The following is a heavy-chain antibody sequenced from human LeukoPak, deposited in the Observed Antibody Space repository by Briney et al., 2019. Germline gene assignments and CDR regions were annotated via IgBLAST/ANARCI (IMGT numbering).Heavy chain of an antibody. CDR1: GGSISSSRYY. V-gene: IGHV4-39*01. D-gene: IGHD2-21*02. J-gene: IGHJ4*02. CDR3: ASQTDYYFDY. Sequence: SETLSLTCTVSGGSISSSRYYWGWIRQPPGKGLEWIGSMDYSGSTYYNPSLKSRLTISVDTSKNQFSLKLSSVTAADTAVYYCASQTDYYFDYWGQGTLVTVSS. CDR2: MDYSGST.